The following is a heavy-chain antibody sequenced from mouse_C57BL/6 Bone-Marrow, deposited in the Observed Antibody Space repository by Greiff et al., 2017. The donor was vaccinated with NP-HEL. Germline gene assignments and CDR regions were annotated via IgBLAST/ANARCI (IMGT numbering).Heavy chain of an antibody. V-gene: IGHV5-2*01. CDR1: EYEFPSHD. CDR3: ARQIYYGNYDYAMDY. J-gene: IGHJ4*01. Sequence: EVQRVESGGGLVQPGESLKLSCESNEYEFPSHDMSWVRKTPEKRLELVAAINSDGGSTYYPDTMERRFIISRDNTKKTLYLQMSSLRSEDTALYYCARQIYYGNYDYAMDYWGQGTSVTVSS. CDR2: INSDGGST. D-gene: IGHD2-1*01.